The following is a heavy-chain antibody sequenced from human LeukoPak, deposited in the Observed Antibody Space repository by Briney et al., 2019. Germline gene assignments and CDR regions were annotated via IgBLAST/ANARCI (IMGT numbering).Heavy chain of an antibody. J-gene: IGHJ4*02. CDR3: ARDVDIVAIGGY. V-gene: IGHV4-4*07. CDR1: GGSISSFY. D-gene: IGHD5-12*01. Sequence: SSETLSLTCTVSGGSISSFYWSWIRQPAGKGLEWIGRIFTSGSTNYNPSLKSRVTMSVDTSKNQFSLKLSFVTAADTAVYYCARDVDIVAIGGYWGQGTLVTVSS. CDR2: IFTSGST.